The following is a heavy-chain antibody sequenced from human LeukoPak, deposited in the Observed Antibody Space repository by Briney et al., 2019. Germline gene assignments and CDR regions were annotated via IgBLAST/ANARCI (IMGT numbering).Heavy chain of an antibody. V-gene: IGHV3-30*02. J-gene: IGHJ4*02. Sequence: GGSLRLSCAASGFTFSSYGMHWVRQAPGKGLEWVAFIRYDGSNKYYADSVKGRFTISRDNSKNTLYLQMNSLRAEDTAVYYCAKDPPRYCSGGSCYSGFGYWGQGTLVTVSS. CDR2: IRYDGSNK. D-gene: IGHD2-15*01. CDR1: GFTFSSYG. CDR3: AKDPPRYCSGGSCYSGFGY.